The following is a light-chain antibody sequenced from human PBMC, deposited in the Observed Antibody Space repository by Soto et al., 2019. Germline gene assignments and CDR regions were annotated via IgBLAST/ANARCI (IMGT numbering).Light chain of an antibody. CDR3: QQSYSNPWT. CDR1: QSISSY. Sequence: DIQMTQSPSSLSASVGDRVTITCRASQSISSYLNWYQQKPGKAPKLLIYAASSLQSGVPSRFSGSGSGTVFILTISSLQPEDFATYYCQQSYSNPWTFGQGTKVDIK. CDR2: AAS. J-gene: IGKJ1*01. V-gene: IGKV1-39*01.